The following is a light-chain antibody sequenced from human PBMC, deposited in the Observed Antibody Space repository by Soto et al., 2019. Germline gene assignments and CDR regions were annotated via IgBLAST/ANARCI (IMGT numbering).Light chain of an antibody. J-gene: IGLJ2*01. CDR2: DGS. CDR3: CSYAGSSTYVV. V-gene: IGLV2-23*01. Sequence: QSALTQPGSVSGSPGQSITISCTGTSCDVGSYNLVSWYEQHAGKSPKLMIYDGSKRPSGVSNRFSGSKSGNTASLTISGLQAEDEADYYCCSYAGSSTYVVFGGRTKLT. CDR1: SCDVGSYNL.